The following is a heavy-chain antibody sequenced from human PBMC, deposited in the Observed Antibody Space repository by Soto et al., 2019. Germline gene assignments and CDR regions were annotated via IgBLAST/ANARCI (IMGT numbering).Heavy chain of an antibody. Sequence: QVQLQESGPGLVKPSGTLSLTCAVSGGSISSSNWWSWVRQPPGKGLGWIGEIYHSGSTNYNPSLKSRVTISVDKSKNQFSLKLSSVTAADTAVYYCARGGMGTLPAEGGSWFDPWGQGTLVTVSS. D-gene: IGHD2-2*01. J-gene: IGHJ5*02. CDR2: IYHSGST. CDR1: GGSISSSNW. CDR3: ARGGMGTLPAEGGSWFDP. V-gene: IGHV4-4*02.